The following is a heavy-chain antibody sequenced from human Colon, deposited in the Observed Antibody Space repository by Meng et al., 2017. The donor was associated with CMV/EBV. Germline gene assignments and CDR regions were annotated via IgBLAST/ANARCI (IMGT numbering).Heavy chain of an antibody. CDR2: IIPILSKS. CDR3: ARASTTYFNFYAMDV. CDR1: GGTFNTYS. V-gene: IGHV1-69*10. D-gene: IGHD3-9*01. Sequence: SVKVSCKASGGTFNTYSINWVRQAPGQGLEWVGGIIPILSKSNYAQKFQDRVMITADKSTNTAFMEVTSLRSEDTALYYCARASTTYFNFYAMDVWGQGTTVTV. J-gene: IGHJ6*02.